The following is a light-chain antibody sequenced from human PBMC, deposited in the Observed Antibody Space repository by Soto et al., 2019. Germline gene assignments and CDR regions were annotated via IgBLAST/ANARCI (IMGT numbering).Light chain of an antibody. CDR2: GAS. V-gene: IGKV3-20*01. Sequence: EIVLTQSPGTLSLSPGERATLSCRASQSVSSSYPAWYQQKPGQAPRLLIYGASSRATAIPDRFSGSGSGTDFTLTISRLEPEDFAVYYCQQYGSSSWTFGQGTKVDIK. J-gene: IGKJ1*01. CDR3: QQYGSSSWT. CDR1: QSVSSSY.